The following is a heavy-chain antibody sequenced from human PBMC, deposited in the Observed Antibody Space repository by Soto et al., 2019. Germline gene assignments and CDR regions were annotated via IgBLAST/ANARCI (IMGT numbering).Heavy chain of an antibody. CDR3: AGVYFMATITSLEY. CDR2: INKDGSER. CDR1: GFTFSNYW. Sequence: GGSLRLSCAASGFTFSNYWLSWVRQAPGKGLEWVANINKDGSERYYADSVDGRFTVSRDNAENSLNLQMNSLRGEDTAVYYCAGVYFMATITSLEYWGQGTLVTVSS. V-gene: IGHV3-7*01. D-gene: IGHD5-12*01. J-gene: IGHJ4*02.